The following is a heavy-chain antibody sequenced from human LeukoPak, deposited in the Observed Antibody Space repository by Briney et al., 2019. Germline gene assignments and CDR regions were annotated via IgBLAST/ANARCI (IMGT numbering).Heavy chain of an antibody. Sequence: PGGSLRLSCEGSGFSFSSYWMTWVRQLPGKGPEWVANIRQDESERYFADSVKGRFTISRDNAKKSVYLHMSSLRAEDTALYYCARLSAYYYGSYFYHMDVWSKGTTVTV. J-gene: IGHJ6*03. CDR3: ARLSAYYYGSYFYHMDV. V-gene: IGHV3-7*01. CDR1: GFSFSSYW. D-gene: IGHD3-10*01. CDR2: IRQDESER.